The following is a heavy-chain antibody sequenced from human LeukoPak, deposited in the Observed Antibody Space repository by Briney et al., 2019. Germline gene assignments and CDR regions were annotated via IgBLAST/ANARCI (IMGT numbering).Heavy chain of an antibody. CDR2: IRYDGSNK. CDR3: ARHPNYDSSGYYSPIDY. D-gene: IGHD3-22*01. Sequence: GGSLRLSCAASGFTFSSYGMHWVRQAPGKGLEWVAFIRYDGSNKYYADSVKGRFTISRDNSKNTLYLQMNSLRAEDTAVYYCARHPNYDSSGYYSPIDYWGQGTLVTVSS. J-gene: IGHJ4*02. V-gene: IGHV3-30*02. CDR1: GFTFSSYG.